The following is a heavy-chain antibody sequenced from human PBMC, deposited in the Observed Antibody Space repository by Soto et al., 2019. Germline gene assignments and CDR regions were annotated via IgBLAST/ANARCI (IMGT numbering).Heavy chain of an antibody. Sequence: EVQLVESGGGLVQPGGSLRLSCAASGFTLSGRQMHWVRQAPGKGLVWVSGIDNAGTDSTYADSVKGRFTSSRDNAKNMLYLQMNSLRVEDTAVYYCARGWFGPDVWGKGTTVTVSS. CDR1: GFTLSGRQ. J-gene: IGHJ6*04. D-gene: IGHD3-10*01. CDR3: ARGWFGPDV. CDR2: IDNAGTDS. V-gene: IGHV3-74*01.